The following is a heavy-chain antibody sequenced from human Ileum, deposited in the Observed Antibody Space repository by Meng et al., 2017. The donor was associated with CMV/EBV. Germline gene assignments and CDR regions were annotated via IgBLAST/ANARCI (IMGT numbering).Heavy chain of an antibody. V-gene: IGHV4-34*01. CDR2: INHSGST. Sequence: QRQLPQGGAGLLKPSGTLSLTCAVYGGSFSGYYWSWIRQPPGKGLEWIGEINHSGSTNYNPSLKSRVTISVDTSKNQFSLKLSSVTAADTAVYYCAGDTAMDVAFDIWGQGTMVTVSS. J-gene: IGHJ3*02. CDR3: AGDTAMDVAFDI. CDR1: GGSFSGYY. D-gene: IGHD5-18*01.